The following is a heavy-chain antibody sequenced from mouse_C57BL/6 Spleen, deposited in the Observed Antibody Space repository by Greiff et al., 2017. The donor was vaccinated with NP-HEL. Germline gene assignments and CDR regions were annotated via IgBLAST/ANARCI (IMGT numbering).Heavy chain of an antibody. J-gene: IGHJ2*01. Sequence: EVKLQESGPGLVKPSQSLSLTCSVTGYSITSGYFWNWIRQFPGNKLEWVGYISYDGSNNYNPSLKNRISITRDTSKNQFFLKLNSVTTEDTATYYCARFYYDYDYFDYWGQGTTVTVSS. CDR3: ARFYYDYDYFDY. V-gene: IGHV3-6*01. CDR2: ISYDGSN. CDR1: GYSITSGYF. D-gene: IGHD2-4*01.